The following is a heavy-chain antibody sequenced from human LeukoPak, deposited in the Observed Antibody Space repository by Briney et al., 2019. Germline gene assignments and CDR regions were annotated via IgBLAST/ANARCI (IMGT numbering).Heavy chain of an antibody. Sequence: GGSLRLSCAASGFTFSNYWMSWVRRAPGKGLEWVANIKQDGSETYYVDSVRGRFTISRDNAKNSLYLQMNSLRAEDTAVYYCARPISYYYDSSGYYRHDAFDIWGQGTMVTVSS. J-gene: IGHJ3*02. CDR2: IKQDGSET. CDR1: GFTFSNYW. D-gene: IGHD3-22*01. CDR3: ARPISYYYDSSGYYRHDAFDI. V-gene: IGHV3-7*01.